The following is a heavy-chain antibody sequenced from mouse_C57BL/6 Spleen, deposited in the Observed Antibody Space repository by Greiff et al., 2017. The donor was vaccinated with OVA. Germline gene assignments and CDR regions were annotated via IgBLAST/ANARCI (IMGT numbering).Heavy chain of an antibody. V-gene: IGHV1-78*01. CDR3: ARGGGSSYPSYAMDY. CDR2: IYPRDGST. Sequence: QVQLQQSDAELVKPGASVKISCKVSGYTFTDHTIHWMKQRPEQGLEWIGYIYPRDGSTKYNEKFKGKATLTADKSSSTAYMQLNSLTSEDSAVYFCARGGGSSYPSYAMDYWGQGTSVTVSS. J-gene: IGHJ4*01. CDR1: GYTFTDHT. D-gene: IGHD1-1*01.